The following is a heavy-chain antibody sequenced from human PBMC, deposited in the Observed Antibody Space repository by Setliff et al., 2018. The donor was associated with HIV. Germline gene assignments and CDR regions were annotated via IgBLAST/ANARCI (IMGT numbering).Heavy chain of an antibody. J-gene: IGHJ6*03. CDR2: IIPISGIT. D-gene: IGHD6-6*01. CDR1: GGTFSSYA. V-gene: IGHV1-69*10. CDR3: ARDSVARRTLGYYYYMDV. Sequence: SVKVSCKASGGTFSSYAFNWVRQAPGQGLEWMGGIIPISGITNYAQKFQGRVRFTTDKSTSTAYMELSSLRSEDTAMYYCARDSVARRTLGYYYYMDVWGKGTTVTVSS.